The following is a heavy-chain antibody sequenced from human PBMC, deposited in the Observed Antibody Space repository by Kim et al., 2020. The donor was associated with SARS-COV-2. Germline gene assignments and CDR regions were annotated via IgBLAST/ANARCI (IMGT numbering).Heavy chain of an antibody. CDR1: GYTFTSYS. CDR2: ISGYNGNT. D-gene: IGHD1-26*01. V-gene: IGHV1-18*01. J-gene: IGHJ3*02. Sequence: ASVKVSCKASGYTFTSYSVSWVRQAPGQGLDWMGWISGYNGNTNYAQNLQGRVTVTTDTSTSTVYLDLGSLGSADTAVYSCARGGRATSGGPFEIWGQGT. CDR3: ARGGRATSGGPFEI.